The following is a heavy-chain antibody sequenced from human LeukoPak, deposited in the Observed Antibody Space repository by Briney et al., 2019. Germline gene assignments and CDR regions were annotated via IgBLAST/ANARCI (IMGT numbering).Heavy chain of an antibody. D-gene: IGHD3-22*01. CDR2: IKSKADGGTA. CDR1: GFTFSNAW. V-gene: IGHV3-15*01. CDR3: TRNYYDRTGSLFY. Sequence: GGSLGLSCVASGFTFSNAWMTWVRQAPGKGLEWVGRIKSKADGGTADHAAPVKGRFNISRDDSKNTLYLQMNSLKTEDTAVYFCTRNYYDRTGSLFYWGQGTLATVSS. J-gene: IGHJ4*02.